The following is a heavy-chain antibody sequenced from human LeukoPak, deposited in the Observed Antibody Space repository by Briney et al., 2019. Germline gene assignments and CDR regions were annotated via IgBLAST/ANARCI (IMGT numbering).Heavy chain of an antibody. Sequence: GASVKVSCKASGYTFTTYGITWVRQAPGQGLEWMGWINPNSGGTNYAQKFQGRVTMTRDTSISTAYMELSRLRSDDTAVYYCARYDSSGSPQGDAFDIWGQGTMVTVSS. V-gene: IGHV1-2*02. CDR3: ARYDSSGSPQGDAFDI. D-gene: IGHD3-22*01. J-gene: IGHJ3*02. CDR2: INPNSGGT. CDR1: GYTFTTYG.